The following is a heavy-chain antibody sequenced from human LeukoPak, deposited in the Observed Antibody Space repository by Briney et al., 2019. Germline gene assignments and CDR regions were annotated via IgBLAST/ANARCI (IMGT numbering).Heavy chain of an antibody. V-gene: IGHV4-39*01. D-gene: IGHD5-24*01. J-gene: IGHJ3*02. CDR1: GGSISSSYHY. CDR3: ARHVEGGDGHNRALDI. CDR2: IYYSGST. Sequence: PSETLSLTCTVSGGSISSSYHYWGWIRQPPGKGLEWIGSIYYSGSTYYNPSLKSRVTISVDTSKKEFSLNLGSVTAADTAVYFCARHVEGGDGHNRALDIWGQGTMVTVSS.